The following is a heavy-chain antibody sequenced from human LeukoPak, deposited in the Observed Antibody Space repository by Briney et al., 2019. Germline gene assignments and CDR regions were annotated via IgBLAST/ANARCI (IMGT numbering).Heavy chain of an antibody. Sequence: GGSLRLSCAASGFTFDDYGMSWVRQAPGKGLEWVSGINWNGGSTGYADSVKGRFTISRDNAKNSLYLQMNSLRAEDTALYYCARVPYDILTGYFPMDVWGKGTTVTVSS. D-gene: IGHD3-9*01. CDR3: ARVPYDILTGYFPMDV. CDR2: INWNGGST. V-gene: IGHV3-20*04. CDR1: GFTFDDYG. J-gene: IGHJ6*04.